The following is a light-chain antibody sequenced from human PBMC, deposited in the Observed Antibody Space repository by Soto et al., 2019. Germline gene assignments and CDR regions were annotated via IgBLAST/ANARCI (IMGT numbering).Light chain of an antibody. V-gene: IGLV2-14*03. Sequence: QSVLTQTASVSGSPGQSITISCTGTSSDVCGYNFVSWYQQHPGKAPKLIIHEVTNGPSGVSILFSGSKSGNTASLTISGLQAEDEAVYYCCSHSSSITWMFGGGTKLTVL. J-gene: IGLJ3*02. CDR1: SSDVCGYNF. CDR3: CSHSSSITWM. CDR2: EVT.